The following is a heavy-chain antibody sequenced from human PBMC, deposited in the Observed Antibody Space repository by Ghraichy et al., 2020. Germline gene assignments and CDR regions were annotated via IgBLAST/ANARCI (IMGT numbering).Heavy chain of an antibody. J-gene: IGHJ4*02. CDR3: AHYFYGSIGGFDY. V-gene: IGHV2-5*02. D-gene: IGHD3-22*01. CDR1: GFPLTTTGDA. CDR2: IYWDDDK. Sequence: SGPTLVKPTQTLTLTCTFSGFPLTTTGDAVGWIRQPPGKALEWLALIYWDDDKRFSPSLRSRLSITKDTSKNQVVLTMTNVDPVDTGTYYCAHYFYGSIGGFDYLGQGTLVTGS.